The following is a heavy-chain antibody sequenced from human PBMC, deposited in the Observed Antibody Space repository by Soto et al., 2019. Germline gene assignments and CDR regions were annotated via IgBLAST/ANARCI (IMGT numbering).Heavy chain of an antibody. J-gene: IGHJ3*01. V-gene: IGHV3-30*03. D-gene: IGHD4-17*01. CDR2: ISYDGSNK. CDR1: GLTFTSYS. Sequence: PGGSLRLSCAASGLTFTSYSMNWVRQAPGKGLEWVAVISYDGSNKYYADSVKGRFTISRDNSKNTLYLQMHSLRAEDTALYFCVRDRDYPDSFYVWGRGTMVTVSS. CDR3: VRDRDYPDSFYV.